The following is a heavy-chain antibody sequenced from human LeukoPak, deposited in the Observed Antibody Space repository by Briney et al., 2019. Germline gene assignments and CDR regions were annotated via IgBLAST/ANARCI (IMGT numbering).Heavy chain of an antibody. V-gene: IGHV3-7*01. D-gene: IGHD3-10*02. CDR1: GFTFSSSW. J-gene: IGHJ6*04. Sequence: PGGSLRLSCAASGFTFSSSWMSWVRQAPGKGLKWVANINQDGSEKYYVDSVKGRFTISRDNAKNSLYLQMNSLRAEDTAVYYCAELGITMIGGVWGKGTTVTISS. CDR2: INQDGSEK. CDR3: AELGITMIGGV.